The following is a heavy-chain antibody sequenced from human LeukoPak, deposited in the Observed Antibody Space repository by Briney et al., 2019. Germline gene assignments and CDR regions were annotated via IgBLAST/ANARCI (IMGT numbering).Heavy chain of an antibody. Sequence: GGFLRLSCAASGFTFSSYWMSWVRQAPGKGLEWVANIKQDGSEKYYVDSVKGRFTISRDNAKNSLYLQMNSLRAEDTAVYYCARDGAYYDSSGYYYDYWGQGTLVTVSS. J-gene: IGHJ4*02. CDR3: ARDGAYYDSSGYYYDY. CDR1: GFTFSSYW. CDR2: IKQDGSEK. V-gene: IGHV3-7*01. D-gene: IGHD3-22*01.